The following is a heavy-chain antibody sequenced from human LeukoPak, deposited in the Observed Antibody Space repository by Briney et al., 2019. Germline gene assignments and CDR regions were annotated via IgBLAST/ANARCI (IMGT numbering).Heavy chain of an antibody. V-gene: IGHV3-21*01. CDR1: GFTFSSYS. Sequence: PGGSLRLSCAASGFTFSSYSMNWDRQAPGKGLEWVSSISSSSYIYYADSVKGRFTISRDNAKNSLYLQMNSLRAEDTAVYYCARGIFPIVLTTQQAFDIWGQGTMVTVSS. CDR2: ISSSSYI. D-gene: IGHD2-8*01. J-gene: IGHJ3*02. CDR3: ARGIFPIVLTTQQAFDI.